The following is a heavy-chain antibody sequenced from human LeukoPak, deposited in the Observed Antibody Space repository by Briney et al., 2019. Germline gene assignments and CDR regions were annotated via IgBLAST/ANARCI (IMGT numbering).Heavy chain of an antibody. V-gene: IGHV3-30*02. D-gene: IGHD6-13*01. Sequence: PGGSLRLSCAGSGFTFRSYGMHWVRQAPGKGLQWVAFIRYDGTTKYYTDSVKGRFTISRDNAKNSLYLQMNSLRAEDTAVYYCARGWYSSSWYFDYWGQGTLVTVSS. CDR3: ARGWYSSSWYFDY. CDR1: GFTFRSYG. CDR2: IRYDGTTK. J-gene: IGHJ4*02.